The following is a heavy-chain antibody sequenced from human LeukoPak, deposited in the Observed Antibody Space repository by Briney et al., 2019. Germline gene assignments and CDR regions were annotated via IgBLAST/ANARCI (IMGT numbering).Heavy chain of an antibody. CDR3: ARGWRWLQLSGDYYYMDV. V-gene: IGHV3-53*01. J-gene: IGHJ6*03. CDR1: GFTVSSNY. CDR2: IYSGGST. Sequence: GGSLRPSCAASGFTVSSNYMSWVRQAPGKGPEWVSVIYSGGSTYYADSVKGRFTISRDNSKNTLYLQMNSLRAEDTAVYYCARGWRWLQLSGDYYYMDVWGKGTTVTVSS. D-gene: IGHD5-24*01.